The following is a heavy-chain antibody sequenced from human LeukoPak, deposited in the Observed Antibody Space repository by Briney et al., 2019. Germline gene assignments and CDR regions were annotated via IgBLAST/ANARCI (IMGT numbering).Heavy chain of an antibody. V-gene: IGHV3-48*02. D-gene: IGHD2-2*01. Sequence: GGSLRLSCPASGFTFSSFHMNWVRQAPGKGLEWVSYISGRSDAIYYADSVKGRFTISRDNPKNSLYLQMNSLRDEDTALYYCARDSLRGYALDYWGQGTLVTVSS. CDR1: GFTFSSFH. CDR3: ARDSLRGYALDY. J-gene: IGHJ4*02. CDR2: ISGRSDAI.